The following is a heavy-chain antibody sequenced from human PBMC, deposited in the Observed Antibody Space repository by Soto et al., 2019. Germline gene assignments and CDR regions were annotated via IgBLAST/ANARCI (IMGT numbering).Heavy chain of an antibody. J-gene: IGHJ2*01. CDR3: ARDWRGAYLDL. CDR1: GFTFSSYG. V-gene: IGHV3-33*01. Sequence: QVQLVESGGGVVQPGRSLRLSCAASGFTFSSYGMHWVRQAPGKGLEWVAVIWYDGSNKDYVDSVKGRFTISRDNSKNTLYLQMNSLRAEDTAVYYCARDWRGAYLDLWGRGTLVTVSS. CDR2: IWYDGSNK.